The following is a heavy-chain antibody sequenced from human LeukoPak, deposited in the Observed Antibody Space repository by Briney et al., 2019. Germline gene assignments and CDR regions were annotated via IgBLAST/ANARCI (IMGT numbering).Heavy chain of an antibody. V-gene: IGHV4-38-2*02. J-gene: IGHJ3*02. CDR1: GYSISSGYY. CDR3: ARVKVGATTLLDAFDI. D-gene: IGHD1-26*01. Sequence: PSETLSLTCTVSGYSISSGYYWGWIRQPPGKGLEWIGSIYHSGGTYYNPSLKSRVTISVDTSKNQFSLKLSSVTAADTAVYYCARVKVGATTLLDAFDIWGQGTMVTVSS. CDR2: IYHSGGT.